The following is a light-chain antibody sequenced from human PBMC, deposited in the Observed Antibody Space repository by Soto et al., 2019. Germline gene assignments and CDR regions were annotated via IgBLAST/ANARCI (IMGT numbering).Light chain of an antibody. Sequence: QSVLTQPASVSGSPGQSITISCTGTSSDVGGYNYVSWYQQHPGKAPKLMIYEVSNRPLGVSNRFSGSKSGNTASLTISGLQAEDEADYYCSSYTSSSLYVFGTGTKLTVL. CDR2: EVS. J-gene: IGLJ1*01. V-gene: IGLV2-14*01. CDR1: SSDVGGYNY. CDR3: SSYTSSSLYV.